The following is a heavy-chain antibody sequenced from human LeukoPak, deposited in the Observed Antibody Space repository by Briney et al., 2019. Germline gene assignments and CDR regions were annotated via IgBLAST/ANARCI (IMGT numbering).Heavy chain of an antibody. V-gene: IGHV3-30*18. CDR1: GFTFSSYG. CDR2: ISYDGSNK. Sequence: GGSLRLFCAASGFTFSSYGMHWVRQAPGKGLEWVAVISYDGSNKYYADSVKGRFTISRDNSKNTLYLQMNSLRAEDTAVYYCAKGQWLGSLFDYWGQGTLVTVSS. CDR3: AKGQWLGSLFDY. D-gene: IGHD6-19*01. J-gene: IGHJ4*02.